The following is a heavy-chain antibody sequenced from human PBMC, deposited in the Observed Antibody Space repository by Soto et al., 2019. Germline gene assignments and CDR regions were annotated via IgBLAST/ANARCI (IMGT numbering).Heavy chain of an antibody. CDR3: AKDLGKSGSYKSDRDDAFDI. CDR1: GFTFSSYA. J-gene: IGHJ3*02. CDR2: ISGSGGST. V-gene: IGHV3-23*01. D-gene: IGHD1-26*01. Sequence: GGSLRLSCAASGFTFSSYAMSWVRQAPGKGLEWVSAISGSGGSTYYADSVKGRFTISRDNSKNTLYLQMNSLRAEDTAVYYCAKDLGKSGSYKSDRDDAFDIWGQGTMVTVSS.